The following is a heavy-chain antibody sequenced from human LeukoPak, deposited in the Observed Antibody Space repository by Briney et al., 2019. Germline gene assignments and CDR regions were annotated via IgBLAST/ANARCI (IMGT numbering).Heavy chain of an antibody. J-gene: IGHJ4*02. D-gene: IGHD2/OR15-2a*01. CDR3: ARNIDYSGRGIDW. V-gene: IGHV4-34*01. Sequence: SETLSLTCAVYGGSFSGYYWSWIRQPPGKGLEWIGEINHSGSTNYNPSLKSRVTISVDTSKNQFSLKLSSVTAADTAVYYCARNIDYSGRGIDWWGQGTLVTVSS. CDR2: INHSGST. CDR1: GGSFSGYY.